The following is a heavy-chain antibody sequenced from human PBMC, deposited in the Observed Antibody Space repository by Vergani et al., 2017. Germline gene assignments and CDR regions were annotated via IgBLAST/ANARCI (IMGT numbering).Heavy chain of an antibody. J-gene: IGHJ6*03. CDR1: GFTFSSYW. Sequence: EVQLVESGGGLVQPGGSLRLSCAASGFTFSSYWMSWVRQAPGKGLEWVANIKQDGSEKYYVDSVKGRFTISRDNAKNSLYLQMNSLRAEDTAVYYCARVHDFWSGYYFYYYYYYMDVWGKGTTVTVSS. D-gene: IGHD3-3*01. CDR3: ARVHDFWSGYYFYYYYYYMDV. V-gene: IGHV3-7*03. CDR2: IKQDGSEK.